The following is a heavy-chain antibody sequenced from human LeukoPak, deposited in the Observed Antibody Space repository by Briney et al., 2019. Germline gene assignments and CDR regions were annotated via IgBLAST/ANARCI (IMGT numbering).Heavy chain of an antibody. CDR1: GVSISTSC. V-gene: IGHV4-59*03. D-gene: IGHD2-21*02. Sequence: SETLSLTCTVSGVSISTSCWSWIRQSPGRGLEWVGYRCADGRDLYNPSLRSRVSRVTISVDASEKQFSLSLRSVTAADTAMYYCARTTRVTPDGRAEYFEDWGQGTLVIVSS. CDR3: ARTTRVTPDGRAEYFED. J-gene: IGHJ1*01. CDR2: RCADGRD.